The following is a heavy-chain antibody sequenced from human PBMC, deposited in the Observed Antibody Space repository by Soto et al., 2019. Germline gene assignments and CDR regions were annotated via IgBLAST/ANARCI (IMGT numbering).Heavy chain of an antibody. CDR1: GYTFTGYY. J-gene: IGHJ4*02. V-gene: IGHV1-2*04. Sequence: GASVKVSCKASGYTFTGYYIHWVRQAPGQGLEWMGWINPNSGATNSAQKFQGWVTMTSYSSISTAYMELTRLRSDDTAVYYCARSAEKLWFPGGYWGQGTLVTVSS. D-gene: IGHD3-10*01. CDR3: ARSAEKLWFPGGY. CDR2: INPNSGAT.